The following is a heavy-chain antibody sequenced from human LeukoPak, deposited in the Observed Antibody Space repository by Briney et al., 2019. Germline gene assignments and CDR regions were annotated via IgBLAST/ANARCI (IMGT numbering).Heavy chain of an antibody. V-gene: IGHV4-31*03. D-gene: IGHD6-13*01. CDR1: GGSISSGGYY. CDR3: ARYLAAAGDYYYYYMDV. Sequence: SVTLSLTCTVSGGSISSGGYYWSWIRQHPGKGLEWIGYIYYSGSTYYNPSLKSRVTISVDTSKNQFSLKLSSVTAADTAVYYCARYLAAAGDYYYYYMDVWGKGTTVTVSS. J-gene: IGHJ6*03. CDR2: IYYSGST.